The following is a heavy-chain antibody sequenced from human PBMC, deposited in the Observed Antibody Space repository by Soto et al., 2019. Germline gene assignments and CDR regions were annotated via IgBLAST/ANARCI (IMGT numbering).Heavy chain of an antibody. V-gene: IGHV3-30*19. CDR1: GFTFRSYV. CDR3: ARWGTTGGLDV. J-gene: IGHJ1*01. Sequence: ESGGGVVQPGTSLRVSCVGSGFTFRSYVIHWVRQAPGMGLEWVALTSYDGSDKYYGDSVRGRFTISRDNSRNTVDLQMDSLRLEDTALYYCARWGTTGGLDVWGQGTLVSVSS. D-gene: IGHD3-16*01. CDR2: TSYDGSDK.